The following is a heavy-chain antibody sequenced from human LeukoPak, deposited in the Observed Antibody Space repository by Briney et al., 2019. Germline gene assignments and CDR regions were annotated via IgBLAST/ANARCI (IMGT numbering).Heavy chain of an antibody. D-gene: IGHD5-24*01. CDR3: ARRRAGYNLDCFDY. V-gene: IGHV4-59*08. Sequence: SETLSLTCTVSGDSIRTYYWSWIRQPPEKGLEWIGYISYSGSTNYNPSLKSRVTISVDTSKNQFSLKVSSVTAADTAVYYCARRRAGYNLDCFDYWGPGTLVTVSS. CDR1: GDSIRTYY. CDR2: ISYSGST. J-gene: IGHJ4*02.